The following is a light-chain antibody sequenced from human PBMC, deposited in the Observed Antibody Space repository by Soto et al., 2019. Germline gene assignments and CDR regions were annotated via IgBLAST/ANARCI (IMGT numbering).Light chain of an antibody. Sequence: EIVLTQSPGTLSLSPGERATLSCRASQSVSNNYLAWYQQKPGQAPRLLIYGASSGVTGIPDRFSGSGSGTDFTLTISRLEPEDFAVYYCQQYGSSRWTFGQGTKVDIK. J-gene: IGKJ1*01. CDR3: QQYGSSRWT. CDR1: QSVSNNY. V-gene: IGKV3-20*01. CDR2: GAS.